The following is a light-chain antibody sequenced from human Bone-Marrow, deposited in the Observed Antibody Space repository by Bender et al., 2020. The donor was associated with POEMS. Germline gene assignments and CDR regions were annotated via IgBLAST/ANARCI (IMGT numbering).Light chain of an antibody. CDR2: EGS. J-gene: IGLJ3*02. CDR1: NSDVGSYNL. V-gene: IGLV2-14*02. CDR3: VAWDASLNGWV. Sequence: QSALTQPASVSGSPGQSITISCTGTNSDVGSYNLVSWYQQYPGKAPKLMIYEGSKRPSGVSNRFSGSKSGTSASLAITGLQSDDEAIYFCVAWDASLNGWVFGGGTKLTVL.